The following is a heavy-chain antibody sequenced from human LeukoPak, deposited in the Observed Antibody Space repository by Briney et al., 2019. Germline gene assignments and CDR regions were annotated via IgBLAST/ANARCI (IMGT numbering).Heavy chain of an antibody. CDR2: IYYSGST. J-gene: IGHJ4*02. V-gene: IGHV4-31*03. Sequence: PSETLSLTCTVSGVSISSGGYYWSWIRQHPGKGLEWIGYIYYSGSTYYNPSLKSRVTISVDTSKNQFSLKLSSVTAADTAVYYCARSSGTQESGPSRYYYDSSGYWYFDYWGQGTLVTVSS. CDR1: GVSISSGGYY. CDR3: ARSSGTQESGPSRYYYDSSGYWYFDY. D-gene: IGHD3-22*01.